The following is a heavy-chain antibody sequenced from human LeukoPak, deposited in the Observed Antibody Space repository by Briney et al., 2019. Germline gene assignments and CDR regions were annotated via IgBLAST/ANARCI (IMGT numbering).Heavy chain of an antibody. CDR2: TNSDGSST. V-gene: IGHV3-74*01. J-gene: IGHJ4*02. Sequence: GGSLRLSCAASGFTFSSYWMHWVRQAPGKGLVWVSRTNSDGSSTSYADSVKGRFTISRGNAKNTLYLQMNSLRAEDTAVYYCASSWYYDFLSGREALYWGQGTLVTVSS. D-gene: IGHD3-3*01. CDR1: GFTFSSYW. CDR3: ASSWYYDFLSGREALY.